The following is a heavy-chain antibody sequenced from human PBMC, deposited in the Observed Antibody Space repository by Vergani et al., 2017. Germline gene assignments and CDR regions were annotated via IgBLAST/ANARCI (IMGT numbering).Heavy chain of an antibody. J-gene: IGHJ4*02. V-gene: IGHV3-72*01. D-gene: IGHD2-2*01. CDR1: GFNFSDYY. CDR2: SRNMAYSFST. CDR3: VREGTYCSGSSCYTGVGIFDF. Sequence: EVQLVESGGALVQPGGSLRLSCAVSGFNFSDYYLDWIRQAPGKGLEWVGRSRNMAYSFSTQFAASVAGRFSISRDASTRSLFLQMNRLKIEDTAVYFCVREGTYCSGSSCYTGVGIFDFGGQGTPVTVSS.